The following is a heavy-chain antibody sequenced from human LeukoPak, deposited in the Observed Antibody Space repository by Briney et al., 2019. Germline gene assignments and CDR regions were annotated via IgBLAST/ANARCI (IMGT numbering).Heavy chain of an antibody. Sequence: ASVKVSCKASGYTFTGYYMHWVRQAPGQGLEWMGWINPNSGGTNYAQKFQGWVTMTRDTSISTAYMELSRLRSDDTAVYYCARAAMNLDGYNWWYFDYWGQGTLVTVSS. CDR1: GYTFTGYY. CDR3: ARAAMNLDGYNWWYFDY. D-gene: IGHD5-24*01. CDR2: INPNSGGT. V-gene: IGHV1-2*04. J-gene: IGHJ4*02.